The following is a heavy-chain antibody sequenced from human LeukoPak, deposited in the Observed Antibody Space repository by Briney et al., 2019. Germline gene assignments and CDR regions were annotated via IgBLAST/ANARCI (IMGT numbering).Heavy chain of an antibody. CDR3: ARDDCSRISCYHNWFDP. D-gene: IGHD2-2*01. Sequence: GGSLRLSCAASGFTFSSYWMSWVRQAPGKGLEWVANIKQDGSEKYYVDSVKGRFTISRDNAKNSLYLQMNSLRAEDTAVYYCARDDCSRISCYHNWFDPWGQGTLVTVSS. CDR1: GFTFSSYW. V-gene: IGHV3-7*01. J-gene: IGHJ5*02. CDR2: IKQDGSEK.